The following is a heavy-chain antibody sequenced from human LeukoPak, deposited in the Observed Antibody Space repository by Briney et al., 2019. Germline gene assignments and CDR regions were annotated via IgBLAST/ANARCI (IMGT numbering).Heavy chain of an antibody. D-gene: IGHD1-1*01. CDR2: IRSKAYGGTT. V-gene: IGHV3-49*04. J-gene: IGHJ6*03. Sequence: GGSLRLSCTASGFTFGDYAMSWVRQAPGKGLEWVGFIRSKAYGGTTEYAASVKGRFTISRDDSKSIAYLQMNSLKTEDTAVYYCTRDRQNVLRGVDYYYMDVWGKGTTVTISS. CDR3: TRDRQNVLRGVDYYYMDV. CDR1: GFTFGDYA.